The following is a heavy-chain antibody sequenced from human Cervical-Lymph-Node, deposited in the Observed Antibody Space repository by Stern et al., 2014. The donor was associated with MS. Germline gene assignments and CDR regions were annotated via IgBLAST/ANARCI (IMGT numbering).Heavy chain of an antibody. CDR1: GFTFSTTW. CDR2: IKGDGTLT. CDR3: VKEGFWSLDY. V-gene: IGHV3-74*01. Sequence: EVHLVESGGGLVQPGGSLRLSCVASGFTFSTTWMHWVRQGPGKGLVWVARIKGDGTLTHHADSVRGRFSISSNDTQNTVHLHMNSLRVEETAVYYCVKEGFWSLDYWGQGTLVTVSS. J-gene: IGHJ4*02. D-gene: IGHD3-3*01.